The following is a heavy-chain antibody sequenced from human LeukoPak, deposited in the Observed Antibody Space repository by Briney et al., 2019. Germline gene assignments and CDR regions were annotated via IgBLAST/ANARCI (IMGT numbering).Heavy chain of an antibody. CDR3: ARDPYSGNYGTYYYYYMDV. CDR2: ITSSGTYT. J-gene: IGHJ6*03. Sequence: GGSLRLSCADSGFTFSNYNMNWVRQAPGKAMEWVSSITSSGTYTFYADSVKGRFTISRDNAKNSLYLQMDGLGPEDTAVYYCARDPYSGNYGTYYYYYMDVWGKGTTVTISS. CDR1: GFTFSNYN. V-gene: IGHV3-21*01. D-gene: IGHD1-26*01.